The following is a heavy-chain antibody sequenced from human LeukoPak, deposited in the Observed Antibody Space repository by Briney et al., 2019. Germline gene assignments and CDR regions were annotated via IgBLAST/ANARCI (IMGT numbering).Heavy chain of an antibody. CDR2: IYSGGST. D-gene: IGHD4-23*01. Sequence: GGSLRLSCAASGFTVSSNYMSWVRRAPGKGLEWLSVIYSGGSTYYADSVKGRFTISRDNSKNTLYLQMNSLRAEDTAVYYCARGVYGGRYDYWGQGTLVTVSS. J-gene: IGHJ4*02. CDR3: ARGVYGGRYDY. CDR1: GFTVSSNY. V-gene: IGHV3-53*01.